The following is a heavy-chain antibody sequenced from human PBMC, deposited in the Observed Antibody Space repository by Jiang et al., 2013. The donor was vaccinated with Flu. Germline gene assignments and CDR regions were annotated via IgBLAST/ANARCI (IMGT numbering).Heavy chain of an antibody. Sequence: QLVESGGGLVQPGRSLRLSCTASGFTFDDYAMHWVRQAPGKGLEWVSGISWNSGSEDYADAVKGRFTISRDNAKNSLYLQMNSLSTEDTALYYCVKDSDFYGSGSYSHLFDYWGQGTLVTVSS. CDR3: VKDSDFYGSGSYSHLFDY. J-gene: IGHJ4*02. V-gene: IGHV3-9*01. CDR1: GFTFDDYA. CDR2: ISWNSGSE. D-gene: IGHD3-10*01.